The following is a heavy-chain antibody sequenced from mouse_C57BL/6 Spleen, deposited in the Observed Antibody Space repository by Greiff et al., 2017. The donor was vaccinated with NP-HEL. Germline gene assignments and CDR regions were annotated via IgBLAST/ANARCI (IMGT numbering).Heavy chain of an antibody. Sequence: EVQLQQSGPELVKPGASVKIPCKASGYTFTDYNMDWVKQSHGKSLEWIGDINPNNGGTIYNQKFKGKATLTVDKSSSTANMVIRSLTSEDTAVYYCARGYYYGSSPWYFDVWGTGTTVTVSS. CDR2: INPNNGGT. CDR1: GYTFTDYN. D-gene: IGHD1-1*01. V-gene: IGHV1-18*01. CDR3: ARGYYYGSSPWYFDV. J-gene: IGHJ1*03.